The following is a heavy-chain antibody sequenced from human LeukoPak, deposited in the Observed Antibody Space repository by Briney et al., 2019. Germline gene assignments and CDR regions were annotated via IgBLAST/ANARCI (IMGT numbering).Heavy chain of an antibody. CDR3: ANEIRPNDY. Sequence: GGSLRLSCVASGFTFTSYSMNWVRQAPGKGLEWVAVISYDGSNKYYADSVKGRFTISRDNSKNTLYLQMNSLRAEDTAVYYCANEIRPNDYWGQGTQVTVS. CDR2: ISYDGSNK. J-gene: IGHJ4*02. D-gene: IGHD4-17*01. V-gene: IGHV3-30*18. CDR1: GFTFTSYS.